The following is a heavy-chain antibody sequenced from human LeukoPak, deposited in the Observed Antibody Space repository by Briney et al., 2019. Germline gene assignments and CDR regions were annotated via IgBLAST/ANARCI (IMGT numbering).Heavy chain of an antibody. CDR3: ASSMYYYGSGSMPANADAFDI. J-gene: IGHJ3*02. Sequence: GESLKISCKGSGYSFTSYWIGWVRQMPGKGLEWMGIIYPGDSDTRYSPSFQGQVTISADKSISTAYLQWSSLKASDTAMYYCASSMYYYGSGSMPANADAFDIWGQGTMVTVSS. D-gene: IGHD3-10*01. CDR2: IYPGDSDT. V-gene: IGHV5-51*01. CDR1: GYSFTSYW.